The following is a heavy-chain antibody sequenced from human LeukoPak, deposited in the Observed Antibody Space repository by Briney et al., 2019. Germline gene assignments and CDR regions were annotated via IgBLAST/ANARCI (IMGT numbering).Heavy chain of an antibody. CDR1: GFTFSSYG. J-gene: IGHJ5*02. V-gene: IGHV3-30*02. CDR2: IRYDGSNK. Sequence: PGGSLRLSCAASGFTFSSYGMHWVRQAPGKGLEWVAFIRYDGSNKYCADSVKGRFTISRDNSKNTLYLQMNSLRAEDTAVYYCAKEGPNINWFDPWGQGTLVTVSS. CDR3: AKEGPNINWFDP. D-gene: IGHD2/OR15-2a*01.